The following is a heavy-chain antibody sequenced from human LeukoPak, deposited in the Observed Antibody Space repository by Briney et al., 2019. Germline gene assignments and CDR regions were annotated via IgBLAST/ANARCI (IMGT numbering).Heavy chain of an antibody. J-gene: IGHJ4*02. V-gene: IGHV3-74*01. CDR3: ARARPSMWIDY. CDR1: GFTFSSYW. Sequence: GGSLRLSCAASGFTFSSYWMHWVRQAPGKGLVWVSRINSDGSSTSYADSVKGRFTISRDNAKNTLYLQMNSLRPEDTAVYYCARARPSMWIDYWGQGTLVTVSS. D-gene: IGHD5-12*01. CDR2: INSDGSST.